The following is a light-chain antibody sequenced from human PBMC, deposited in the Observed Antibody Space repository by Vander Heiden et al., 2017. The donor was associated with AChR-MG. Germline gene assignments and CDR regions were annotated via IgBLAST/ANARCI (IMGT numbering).Light chain of an antibody. CDR3: QQSYSAPYT. CDR1: QSISTF. V-gene: IGKV1-39*01. Sequence: DIQMTQSPSSLSASVGDRVTIPCRSSQSISTFLSWYQQRPGKPPRLLIYAASNLQSGVPTRFSGSGSGTDFTLTINSLQPEDFATYYCQQSYSAPYTFGQGTKLEIK. J-gene: IGKJ2*01. CDR2: AAS.